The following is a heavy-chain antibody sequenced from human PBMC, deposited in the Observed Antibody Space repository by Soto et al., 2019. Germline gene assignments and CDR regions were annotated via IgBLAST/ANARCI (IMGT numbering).Heavy chain of an antibody. Sequence: DSLKICCKASRDTFTAYFIHWVRQAPGQGLEWMGWINPNNGDTGYAEKFLGRLTMTRDTSINTAYMELNRLRSDDTAVYYCARESYNWNYDYWGQGSLVTVSS. CDR2: INPNNGDT. CDR1: RDTFTAYF. D-gene: IGHD1-20*01. CDR3: ARESYNWNYDY. V-gene: IGHV1-2*02. J-gene: IGHJ4*02.